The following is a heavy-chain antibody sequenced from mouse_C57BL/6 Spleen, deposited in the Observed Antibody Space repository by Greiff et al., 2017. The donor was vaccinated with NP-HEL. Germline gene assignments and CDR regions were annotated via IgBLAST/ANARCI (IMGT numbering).Heavy chain of an antibody. V-gene: IGHV1-7*01. J-gene: IGHJ2*01. D-gene: IGHD1-1*01. CDR2: INPSSGYT. CDR1: GYTFTSYW. Sequence: QVHVKQSGAELAKPGASVKLSCKASGYTFTSYWMHWVNQRPGQGLEWIGYINPSSGYTKYNQKFKDKATLTADKSSSTAYMQLSSLTYEDSAVYYGARGDYYYGSGTLFDYWGQGTTLTVSS. CDR3: ARGDYYYGSGTLFDY.